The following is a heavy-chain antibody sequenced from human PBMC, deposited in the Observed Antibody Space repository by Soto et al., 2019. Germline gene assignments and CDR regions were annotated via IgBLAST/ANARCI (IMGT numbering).Heavy chain of an antibody. V-gene: IGHV3-30-3*01. CDR1: GFTLSTYA. Sequence: QVQLVESGGGVVQPGRSLRLSCAASGFTLSTYAIHWVRQAPGKGLEWVAVISYDGSNKHYADSVKGRFTISRDNSKNTLYLQMNSLRSEDTAVYHCARDRGVLLFLQWAFDIWGQGTMVTVSS. D-gene: IGHD3-3*01. CDR3: ARDRGVLLFLQWAFDI. J-gene: IGHJ3*02. CDR2: ISYDGSNK.